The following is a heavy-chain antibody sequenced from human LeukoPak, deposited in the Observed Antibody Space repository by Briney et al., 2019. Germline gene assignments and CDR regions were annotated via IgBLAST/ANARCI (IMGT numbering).Heavy chain of an antibody. CDR3: TSWMYYDYVWGSPPGGY. J-gene: IGHJ4*02. CDR1: GFTFGDYA. V-gene: IGHV3-49*04. D-gene: IGHD3-16*01. CDR2: IRSKAYGGTT. Sequence: GGSLRLSCTASGFTFGDYAMSWVRQAPGKGLEWVGFIRSKAYGGTTEYAAFVKGRFTISRDDSKSIAYLQMNSLKTEDTAVYYCTSWMYYDYVWGSPPGGYWGQGTLVTVSS.